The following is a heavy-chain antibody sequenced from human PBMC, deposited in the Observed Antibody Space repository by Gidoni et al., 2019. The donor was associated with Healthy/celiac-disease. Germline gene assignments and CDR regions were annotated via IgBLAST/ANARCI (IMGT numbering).Heavy chain of an antibody. D-gene: IGHD3-16*01. CDR3: AREGGPGGMDV. CDR1: GGSISSSNW. Sequence: QLQLKESGPGLVKPSGTLSLTCAVSGGSISSSNWWIWVRQPPGKGREWIGEIYPSGSTNYNPSLKSLVTISVDKSKNQFSLKLSSVTAADTAVYYCAREGGPGGMDVWGQGTTVTVSS. V-gene: IGHV4-4*02. CDR2: IYPSGST. J-gene: IGHJ6*02.